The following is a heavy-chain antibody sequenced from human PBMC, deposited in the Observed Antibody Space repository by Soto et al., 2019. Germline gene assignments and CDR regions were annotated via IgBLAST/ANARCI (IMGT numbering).Heavy chain of an antibody. J-gene: IGHJ4*02. CDR2: TSYRSKWYN. D-gene: IGHD3-22*01. CDR1: GDSVSSNSAA. Sequence: SQTLSLTCDISGDSVSSNSAAWNWIRQSPSRGLEWLGRTSYRSKWYNDYAVSVKSRITINPDTSKNQFSLQLNSVTPEDTALYYWASSDRSGFGFYDWGQGTLVTVSS. V-gene: IGHV6-1*01. CDR3: ASSDRSGFGFYD.